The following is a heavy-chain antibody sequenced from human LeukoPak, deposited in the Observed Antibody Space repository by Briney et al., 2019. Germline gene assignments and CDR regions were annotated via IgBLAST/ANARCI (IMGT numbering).Heavy chain of an antibody. Sequence: GGSLRLSCAASGFTVSSNYMSWVRQAPGKGLEWVAFVRFDGTNKYYADSVKGRFTISRDNSKNTLYLQMNSLRAEDTAVYYCARSDRVGSYLGYFDYWGQGTLVTVSS. D-gene: IGHD1-26*01. CDR2: VRFDGTNK. V-gene: IGHV3-33*08. CDR1: GFTVSSNY. CDR3: ARSDRVGSYLGYFDY. J-gene: IGHJ4*02.